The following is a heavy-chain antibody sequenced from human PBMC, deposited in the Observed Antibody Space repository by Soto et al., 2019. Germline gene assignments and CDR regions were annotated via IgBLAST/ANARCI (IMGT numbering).Heavy chain of an antibody. CDR2: INAANGDT. V-gene: IGHV1-3*01. J-gene: IGHJ5*02. CDR3: VRRHVSATGIDWFDP. CDR1: GYTFTSYG. D-gene: IGHD6-13*01. Sequence: ASVKVSCKASGYTFTSYGIHWVRQAAGQRLEWMGWINAANGDTKYSPKFRGRVTITRDTSASTAYMELSSLRSEDTAVYYCVRRHVSATGIDWFDPWGQGTLVTVSS.